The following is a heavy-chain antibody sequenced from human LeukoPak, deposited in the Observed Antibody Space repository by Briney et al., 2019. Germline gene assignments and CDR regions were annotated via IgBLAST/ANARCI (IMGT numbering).Heavy chain of an antibody. D-gene: IGHD4-17*01. CDR3: ARERTTVTSNY. CDR2: IYYSGST. CDR1: GGSISSGGYY. Sequence: SQTLSLTCTVSGGSISSGGYYWSWIRQHPGQGLEWIGYIYYSGSTYYNPTLKRRVTISVDTSKNQFSLKLSTVTAAATAVYYCARERTTVTSNYWGQGTLVTVSS. V-gene: IGHV4-31*03. J-gene: IGHJ4*02.